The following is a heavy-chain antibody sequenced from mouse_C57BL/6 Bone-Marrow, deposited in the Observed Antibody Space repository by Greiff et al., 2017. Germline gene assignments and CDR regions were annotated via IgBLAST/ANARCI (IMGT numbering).Heavy chain of an antibody. V-gene: IGHV1-50*01. J-gene: IGHJ3*01. Sequence: VQLQQPGAELVKPGASVKLSCKASGYTFTGYWMQWVKQRPGQGLEWIGEIDPSDSYTNYNQKFKGKATLTVDTSSSTAYMQLSSLTSEDSAVYYCASPGAWFAYWGQGTLVTVSA. CDR1: GYTFTGYW. D-gene: IGHD4-1*01. CDR2: IDPSDSYT. CDR3: ASPGAWFAY.